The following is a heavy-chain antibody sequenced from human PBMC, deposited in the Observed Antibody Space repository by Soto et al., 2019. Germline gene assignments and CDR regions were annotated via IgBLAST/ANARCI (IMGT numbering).Heavy chain of an antibody. CDR1: GFTFSSYS. J-gene: IGHJ4*02. CDR2: ISSSSSYI. CDR3: ARVLITMVRGVRPFDY. Sequence: GGSLRLCCAASGFTFSSYSMNWVRQAPGKGLEWVSSISSSSSYIYYADSVKGRFTISRDNAKNSLYLQMNSLRAEDTAVYYCARVLITMVRGVRPFDYWGQGTLVTVSS. D-gene: IGHD3-10*01. V-gene: IGHV3-21*01.